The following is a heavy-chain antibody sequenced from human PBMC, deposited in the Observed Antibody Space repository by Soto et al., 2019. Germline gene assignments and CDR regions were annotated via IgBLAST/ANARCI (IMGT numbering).Heavy chain of an antibody. CDR3: ATLYYYDSSGYRT. CDR2: IYYSGST. CDR1: GGSISSSSYY. Sequence: SETLSHTCTVSGGSISSSSYYRRWIRQPPGKGLEWIGSIYYSGSTYYNPSLKSRVTISVDTSKNQFSLKLSSVTAADTAVYYCATLYYYDSSGYRTWGQGTLVTVS. D-gene: IGHD3-22*01. V-gene: IGHV4-39*01. J-gene: IGHJ4*02.